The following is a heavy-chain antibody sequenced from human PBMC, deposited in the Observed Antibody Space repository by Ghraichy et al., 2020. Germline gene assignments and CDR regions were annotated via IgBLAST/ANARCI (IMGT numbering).Heavy chain of an antibody. J-gene: IGHJ4*02. Sequence: GGSLRLSCSASGFTFSSYAMQWVRQAPGKGLEYVSAISGNGGSTDYADSVRGRFTISRDNSKNTLYLQMSSLRVEDTAVYYCVKGGGSGYHYVYFDYWGQGTLVTVSS. V-gene: IGHV3-64D*06. CDR3: VKGGGSGYHYVYFDY. CDR2: ISGNGGST. CDR1: GFTFSSYA. D-gene: IGHD3-22*01.